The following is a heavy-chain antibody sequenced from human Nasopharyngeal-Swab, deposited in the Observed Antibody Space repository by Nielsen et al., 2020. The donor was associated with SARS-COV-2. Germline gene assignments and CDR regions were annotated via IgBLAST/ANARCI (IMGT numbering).Heavy chain of an antibody. CDR1: GFTFSSYS. CDR2: ISSSSSYI. Sequence: GESLKISCAASGFTFSSYSMNWVRRAPGKGLEWVSSISSSSSYIYYADSVKGRFTISRDNAKNSLYLQMNSLRAEDTAVYYCARDGPNTIFGVVTTNYYYYYYMDVWGKGTTVTVSS. D-gene: IGHD3-3*01. V-gene: IGHV3-21*01. J-gene: IGHJ6*03. CDR3: ARDGPNTIFGVVTTNYYYYYYMDV.